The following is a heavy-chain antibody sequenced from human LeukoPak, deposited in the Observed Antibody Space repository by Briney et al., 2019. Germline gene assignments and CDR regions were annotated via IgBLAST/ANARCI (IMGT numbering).Heavy chain of an antibody. D-gene: IGHD3-3*01. J-gene: IGHJ5*02. CDR1: GGSISSYY. CDR3: ARDDIRYDFWSVKYNWFDP. Sequence: KTSETLSLTCTVSGGSISSYYWSWIRQPPGKGLEWIGYIYYSGSTNYNPSLKSRVTISVDTSKNQFSLKLSSVTAADTAVYYCARDDIRYDFWSVKYNWFDPWGQGTLVTVSS. CDR2: IYYSGST. V-gene: IGHV4-59*12.